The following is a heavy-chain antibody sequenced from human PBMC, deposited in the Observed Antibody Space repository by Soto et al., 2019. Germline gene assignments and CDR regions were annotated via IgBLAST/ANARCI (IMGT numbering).Heavy chain of an antibody. CDR1: GGSISSGGYS. Sequence: SETLSLTCAVSGGSISSGGYSWSWIRQPPGKGLEWIGYIYHSGSTYYNPSLKSRVTISVDTSKNQFSLKLSSVTAADTAVYYCARHLLLYYYDSSGYYLRDAFDIWGQGTMVTVSS. J-gene: IGHJ3*02. CDR2: IYHSGST. CDR3: ARHLLLYYYDSSGYYLRDAFDI. D-gene: IGHD3-22*01. V-gene: IGHV4-30-2*01.